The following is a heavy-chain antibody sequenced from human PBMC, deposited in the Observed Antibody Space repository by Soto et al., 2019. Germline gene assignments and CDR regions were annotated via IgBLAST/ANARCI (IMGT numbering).Heavy chain of an antibody. CDR2: IYYSGST. V-gene: IGHV4-61*01. CDR1: GGSVSSGSYY. D-gene: IGHD6-19*01. Sequence: QVQLQESGPGLVKPPETLSLTCTVSGGSVSSGSYYWSWIRQPPGKGLEWIGYIYYSGSTNYNPSLKSRVTLSVDTSKNQFSLKLSSVTAADTAVYYCARGIEGWYQGRYYYGMDVWGQGTTVTVSS. CDR3: ARGIEGWYQGRYYYGMDV. J-gene: IGHJ6*02.